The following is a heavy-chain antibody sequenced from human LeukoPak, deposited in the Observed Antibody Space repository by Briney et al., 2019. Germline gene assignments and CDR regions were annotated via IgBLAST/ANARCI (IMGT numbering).Heavy chain of an antibody. V-gene: IGHV1-18*01. CDR1: GYTFTSYG. CDR3: ARDGLYEDYYYMDV. D-gene: IGHD2-8*01. Sequence: ASVKVSCKASGYTFTSYGISWVRQAPGQGLEWMGWISGYNANTNYAQKLQGRVTMTTDTSTSTAYMELRSLGSDDTAVYYCARDGLYEDYYYMDVWGKGTTVTVSS. CDR2: ISGYNANT. J-gene: IGHJ6*03.